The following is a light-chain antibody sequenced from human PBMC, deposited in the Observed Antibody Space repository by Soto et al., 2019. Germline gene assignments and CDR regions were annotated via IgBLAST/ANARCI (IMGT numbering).Light chain of an antibody. CDR2: GTS. CDR3: QQYGRSPRT. Sequence: EVVLTQSPGTLSLSPGERATLSCRASQSVSTQLAWYQQKPGQAPRLLIYGTSSRATGIPDTSRGSGSGTDFTLTISSLGPEDFAVYYCQQYGRSPRTFGQGTKVEIK. J-gene: IGKJ1*01. CDR1: QSVSTQ. V-gene: IGKV3-20*01.